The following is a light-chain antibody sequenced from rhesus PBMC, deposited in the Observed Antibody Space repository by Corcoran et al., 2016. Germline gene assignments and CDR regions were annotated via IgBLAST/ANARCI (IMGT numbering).Light chain of an antibody. CDR3: QQHNNYPHT. J-gene: IGKJ4*01. CDR1: QGISNW. V-gene: IGKV1-33*02. CDR2: AAS. Sequence: DIQMTQSPSSLSASVGDRVTITCQASQGISNWLAWYQQKPGKAPNLLIYAASSLQSGVPSRVSGSGSGTEFTLTISSLPPEEFATYYCQQHNNYPHTFGGGTKVEIK.